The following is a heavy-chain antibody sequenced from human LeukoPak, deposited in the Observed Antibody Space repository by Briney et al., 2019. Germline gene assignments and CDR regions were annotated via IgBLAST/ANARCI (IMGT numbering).Heavy chain of an antibody. Sequence: GGSLRLSCAASGFTVNNKYMTWVRQAPGKGLEWVSLIYNDGRTYYADSVKGRFTISRDNSKNTLYLQMNSLRAEDTAVYYCAKEGNDYGDFFGYWGQGTLVTVSS. J-gene: IGHJ4*02. CDR3: AKEGNDYGDFFGY. CDR1: GFTVNNKY. CDR2: IYNDGRT. V-gene: IGHV3-53*01. D-gene: IGHD4-17*01.